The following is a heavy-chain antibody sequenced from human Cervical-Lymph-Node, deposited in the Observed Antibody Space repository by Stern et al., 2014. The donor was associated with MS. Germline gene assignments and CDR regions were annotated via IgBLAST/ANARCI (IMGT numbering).Heavy chain of an antibody. D-gene: IGHD3-22*01. Sequence: QVQLVQSGAEVKKPGSSVKVSCKASGGTFSSYAISWVRQAPGQGLEWMGGIIPIFGIANYAQKFQGRVTITADKSTSTAYMELSSLRSEDTAVYYCARGNRDSSGYYYYYYGMDVWGQGTTVTVSS. V-gene: IGHV1-69*17. CDR3: ARGNRDSSGYYYYYYGMDV. CDR2: IIPIFGIA. J-gene: IGHJ6*02. CDR1: GGTFSSYA.